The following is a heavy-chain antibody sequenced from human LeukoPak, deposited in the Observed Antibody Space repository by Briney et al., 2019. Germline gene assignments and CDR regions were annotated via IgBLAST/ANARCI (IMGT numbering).Heavy chain of an antibody. V-gene: IGHV1-2*02. CDR2: INPNSDGT. J-gene: IGHJ5*02. CDR1: GYTFTGYY. D-gene: IGHD6-19*01. Sequence: ASVKVSCKASGYTFTGYYMHWVRQAPGQGLEWMGWINPNSDGTNYAQKFQGRVTMTRDTSISTAYMELSRLRSDDTAVYYCARDTGVAGTWFDPWGQGTLVTVSS. CDR3: ARDTGVAGTWFDP.